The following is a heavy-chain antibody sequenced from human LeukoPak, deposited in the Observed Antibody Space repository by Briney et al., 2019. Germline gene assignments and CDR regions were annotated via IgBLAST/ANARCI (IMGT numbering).Heavy chain of an antibody. D-gene: IGHD1-1*01. J-gene: IGHJ3*02. CDR3: ARDQLDAFDI. Sequence: PGGSLRLSCAASGFIFSTYSMNWVRQAPGKGLEWVSSISGSGRYIYYADSVKGRFTISRDTAKNSLSLQMNSLRAEDTAVYYCARDQLDAFDIWGQGTMVTVSS. CDR1: GFIFSTYS. V-gene: IGHV3-21*01. CDR2: ISGSGRYI.